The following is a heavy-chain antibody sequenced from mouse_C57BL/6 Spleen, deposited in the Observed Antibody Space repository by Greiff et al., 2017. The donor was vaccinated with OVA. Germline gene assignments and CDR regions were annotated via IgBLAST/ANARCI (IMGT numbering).Heavy chain of an antibody. D-gene: IGHD3-2*02. CDR1: GYTFTSYW. V-gene: IGHV1-55*01. Sequence: QVQLQQPGAELVKPGASVKMSCKASGYTFTSYWITWVKQRPGQGLEWIGDIYPGSGSTNYNEKFKSKATLTVDTSSSTAYMQLSSLTSEDSAVYYCARGGLRPHYYAMDYWGQGTSVTVSS. J-gene: IGHJ4*01. CDR2: IYPGSGST. CDR3: ARGGLRPHYYAMDY.